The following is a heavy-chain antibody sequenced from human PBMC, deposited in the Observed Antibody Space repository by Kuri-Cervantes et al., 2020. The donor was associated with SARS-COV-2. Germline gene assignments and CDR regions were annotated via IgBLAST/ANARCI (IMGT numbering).Heavy chain of an antibody. V-gene: IGHV3-74*01. D-gene: IGHD4-11*01. CDR2: LTNDGSDA. CDR1: GFTFSSYW. CDR3: ARDSMTTRDFDY. J-gene: IGHJ4*02. Sequence: GESQKISCVASGFTFSSYWMHWVRQAPGKGLVWVSRLTNDGSDAIFADSVKGRFTISRDNAKNMLYLYMNSLRADDTAVYYCARDSMTTRDFDYWGQGTLVTVSS.